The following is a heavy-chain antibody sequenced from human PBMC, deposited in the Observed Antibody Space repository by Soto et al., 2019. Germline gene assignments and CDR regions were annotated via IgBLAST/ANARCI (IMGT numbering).Heavy chain of an antibody. V-gene: IGHV3-49*03. CDR3: AKADFMITYCGGDCYPWGMDV. D-gene: IGHD2-21*02. J-gene: IGHJ6*02. CDR2: IRSKPHGGAA. CDR1: GFAFGDSA. Sequence: PGGSRRLSCTPSGFAFGDSAINWFRQAPGKGLEWVGFIRSKPHGGAAEYAASVKGRFTISRDNSKNTLYLQMNSLRAEDTAVYYCAKADFMITYCGGDCYPWGMDVWGQGTTVTVSS.